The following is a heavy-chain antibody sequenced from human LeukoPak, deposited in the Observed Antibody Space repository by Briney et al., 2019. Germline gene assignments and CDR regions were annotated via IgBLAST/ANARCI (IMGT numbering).Heavy chain of an antibody. D-gene: IGHD2/OR15-2a*01. CDR1: GGSISSDH. J-gene: IGHJ3*02. CDR3: ARKNDFDI. CDR2: IYYSGST. V-gene: IGHV4-59*01. Sequence: SQTLSLTCTVSGGSISSDHWNWIRQPPGKGLEWIGCIYYSGSTYYNPSLKSRVTISVDMSKSQFSLRLTSVTAADTAVYYCARKNDFDIWGQGTLVTVSS.